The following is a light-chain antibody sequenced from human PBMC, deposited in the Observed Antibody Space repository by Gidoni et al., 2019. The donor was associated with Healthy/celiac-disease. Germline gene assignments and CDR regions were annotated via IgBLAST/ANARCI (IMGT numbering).Light chain of an antibody. Sequence: DIQMTHAPPTLSAFVGDRVTITCRASQSISSWLAWYQQKPGKAPKLLISKASTFESGVPSRFSGSGAGTEFALTISSLQPDDFATYYCKQYSSYSWTFGQXTKVEIK. CDR1: QSISSW. CDR2: KAS. CDR3: KQYSSYSWT. J-gene: IGKJ1*01. V-gene: IGKV1-5*03.